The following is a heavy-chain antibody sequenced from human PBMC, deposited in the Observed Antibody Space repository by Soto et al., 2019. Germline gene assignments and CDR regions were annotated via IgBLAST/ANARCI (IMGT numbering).Heavy chain of an antibody. D-gene: IGHD6-19*01. CDR2: ISGSGGST. J-gene: IGHJ4*02. CDR3: ASLPGIAVAGPLDY. V-gene: IGHV3-23*01. Sequence: RLSCAASGFTFSSYAMSWVRQAPGKGLEWVSAISGSGGSTYYADSVKGRFTISRDNSKNTLYLQMNSLRAEDTAVYYCASLPGIAVAGPLDYWGQGTLVTVSS. CDR1: GFTFSSYA.